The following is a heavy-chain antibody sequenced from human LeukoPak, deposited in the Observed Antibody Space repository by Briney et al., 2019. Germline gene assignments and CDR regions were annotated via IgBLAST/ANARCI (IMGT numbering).Heavy chain of an antibody. J-gene: IGHJ4*02. CDR1: GFTFSGYN. CDR2: ISFDGSYK. D-gene: IGHD3-16*02. Sequence: GGSLRLSCAASGFTFSGYNMHWVRHAPGKGLEWVAVISFDGSYKNFVDSVKGRFTISRDNSKNTLDLQMNSLRLEDTAVYYCARDYRWGFDSWGQGTLVTVSS. V-gene: IGHV3-30*03. CDR3: ARDYRWGFDS.